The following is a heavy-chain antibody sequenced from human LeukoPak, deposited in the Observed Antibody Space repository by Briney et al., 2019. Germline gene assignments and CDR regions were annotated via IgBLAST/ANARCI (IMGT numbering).Heavy chain of an antibody. CDR3: ARDGCTNGVCSPYFDY. Sequence: GGSLRLCCAASGFTLSSYAMHWVRQAPGKGLEWVAVISYDGSNKYYADSVKGRFTISRDNSKNTLYLQMNSLRAEDTAVYYCARDGCTNGVCSPYFDYWGQGTLVTVSS. D-gene: IGHD2-8*01. CDR2: ISYDGSNK. J-gene: IGHJ4*02. CDR1: GFTLSSYA. V-gene: IGHV3-30*04.